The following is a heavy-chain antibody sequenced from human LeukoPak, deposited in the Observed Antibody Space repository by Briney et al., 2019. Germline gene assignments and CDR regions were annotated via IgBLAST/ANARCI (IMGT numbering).Heavy chain of an antibody. Sequence: GGSLRLSCAVSGITLSNYGMSWVRQAPGKGLEWVAGLSGSGGGTNYADSVQGRFTISRDNPKNTLYLQMNSLRAEDTAVYFCAKTSYSGSYYYYYYCMNVWGKGTTVTVSS. V-gene: IGHV3-23*01. CDR1: GITLSNYG. D-gene: IGHD1-26*01. CDR3: AKTSYSGSYYYYYYCMNV. J-gene: IGHJ6*03. CDR2: LSGSGGGT.